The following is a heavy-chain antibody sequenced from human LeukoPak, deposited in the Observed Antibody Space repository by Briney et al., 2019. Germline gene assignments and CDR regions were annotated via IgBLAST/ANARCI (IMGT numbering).Heavy chain of an antibody. CDR2: ISWNSGSI. Sequence: GGSLRLSCAASGFTFDDYAMHWVRQAPGKGLEGVSGISWNSGSIGYADSVKGRFTISRDNAKNSLYLQMNSLRAEDTALYYCAKGDVEMATIYHFDYWGQGTLVTVSS. J-gene: IGHJ4*02. CDR3: AKGDVEMATIYHFDY. D-gene: IGHD5-24*01. V-gene: IGHV3-9*01. CDR1: GFTFDDYA.